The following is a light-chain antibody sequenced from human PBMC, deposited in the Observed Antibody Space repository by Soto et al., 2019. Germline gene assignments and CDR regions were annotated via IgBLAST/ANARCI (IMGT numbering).Light chain of an antibody. J-gene: IGKJ5*01. Sequence: DIQMTQSPSTLSASLGDRVTITCGASQSLNNYLAWYQQTPGKAPKLLSYHASTLERGVPSRFRGTGSGTEFTLTISSLHPDDFATYYCHQYHRYSTTFGQGTRLEIK. CDR2: HAS. CDR1: QSLNNY. CDR3: HQYHRYSTT. V-gene: IGKV1-5*01.